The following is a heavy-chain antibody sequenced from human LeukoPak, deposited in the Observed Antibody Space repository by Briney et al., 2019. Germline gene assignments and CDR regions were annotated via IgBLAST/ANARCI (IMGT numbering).Heavy chain of an antibody. Sequence: QTGGSLRLSCAASGFNFYNYAMSWVRQAPGKGLEWVSAISGRGDSTYYADSVKGRFTISRDNSKNTLYLQMNSLRAEDAAVYYCAKDHGYGDQQTPWGQGTLVTVSS. CDR1: GFNFYNYA. V-gene: IGHV3-23*01. J-gene: IGHJ5*02. D-gene: IGHD4-17*01. CDR2: ISGRGDST. CDR3: AKDHGYGDQQTP.